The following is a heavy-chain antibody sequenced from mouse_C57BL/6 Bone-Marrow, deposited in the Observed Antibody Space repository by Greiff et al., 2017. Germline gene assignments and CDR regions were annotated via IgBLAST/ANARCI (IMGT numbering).Heavy chain of an antibody. CDR2: INPYNGGT. V-gene: IGHV1-19*01. CDR3: ARPYYYGSSDYYAMDY. D-gene: IGHD1-1*01. J-gene: IGHJ4*01. CDR1: GYTFTDYY. Sequence: EVQLQQSGPVLVKPGASVKMSCKASGYTFTDYYMNWVKQSHGKSLEWIGVINPYNGGTSYNQKFKGKATLTVDKSSSTAYMELNSLTSEDSAVYYCARPYYYGSSDYYAMDYWGQGTSVTVSS.